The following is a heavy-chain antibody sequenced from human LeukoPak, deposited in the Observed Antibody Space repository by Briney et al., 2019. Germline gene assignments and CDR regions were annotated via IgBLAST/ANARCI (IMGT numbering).Heavy chain of an antibody. Sequence: PGGSLRLSCAASGFTYSSYAMSWVRQAPGKELEWVSAISDSGGSTYYADSVRGRFTVSRDNSKNTVFLQMNSLRVEDTAIYYCAREGEVADSWIGACDVWGQGTMLTVSS. D-gene: IGHD6-19*01. J-gene: IGHJ3*01. CDR1: GFTYSSYA. V-gene: IGHV3-23*01. CDR2: ISDSGGST. CDR3: AREGEVADSWIGACDV.